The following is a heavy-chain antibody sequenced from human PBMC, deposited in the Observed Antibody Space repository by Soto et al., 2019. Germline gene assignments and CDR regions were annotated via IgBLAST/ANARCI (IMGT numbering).Heavy chain of an antibody. D-gene: IGHD3-22*01. Sequence: EVQLVESGGGLVKPGGSLRLSCAASGFTFSSYSMNWVRQAPGKGLEWVSSISSSSSYIYYADSVKGRFTISRDNAKNALYLQMNSLRAEDTAVYYCARVTYYDEGGAFDIWGQGTMVTVSS. CDR3: ARVTYYDEGGAFDI. V-gene: IGHV3-21*01. CDR2: ISSSSSYI. CDR1: GFTFSSYS. J-gene: IGHJ3*02.